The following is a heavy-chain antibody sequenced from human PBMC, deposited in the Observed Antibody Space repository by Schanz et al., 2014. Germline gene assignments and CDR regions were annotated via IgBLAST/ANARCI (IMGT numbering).Heavy chain of an antibody. CDR1: GFTFSTYA. D-gene: IGHD2-2*01. CDR3: AKDSTRVDIVRVPTAIDY. V-gene: IGHV3-23*01. J-gene: IGHJ4*02. CDR2: ISGSGGST. Sequence: EVQLLDSGGGLVQPGGSLRLSCAASGFTFSTYAMSWVPQAPGKGLEWVSAISGSGGSTDYADSVKGRFTSSRDISKNTLYLHMNTQRSEDTAVYYCAKDSTRVDIVRVPTAIDYWGQGTLVTVSS.